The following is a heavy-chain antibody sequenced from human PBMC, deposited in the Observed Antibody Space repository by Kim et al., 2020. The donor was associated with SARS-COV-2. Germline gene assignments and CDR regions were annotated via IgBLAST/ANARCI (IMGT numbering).Heavy chain of an antibody. J-gene: IGHJ4*02. CDR3: ARAPPGWELRTRFDY. Sequence: DSVKGRFTSPRDNSKNTLYLQMNSLRAEDTAVYYCARAPPGWELRTRFDYWGQGTLVTVSS. D-gene: IGHD1-26*01. V-gene: IGHV3-30*01.